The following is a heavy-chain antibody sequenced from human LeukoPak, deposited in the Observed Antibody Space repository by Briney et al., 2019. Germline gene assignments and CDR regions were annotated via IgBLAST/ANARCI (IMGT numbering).Heavy chain of an antibody. V-gene: IGHV4-39*07. CDR3: ARLRSRYFDY. CDR1: GGSISSSSYY. J-gene: IGHJ4*02. D-gene: IGHD3-16*01. Sequence: SETLFLTCTVSGGSISSSSYYWGWIRQPPGKGLEWIGSIYYSGSTYYNPSLKSRVTISVDTSKNQFSLKLSSVTAADTAVYYCARLRSRYFDYWGQGTLVTVSS. CDR2: IYYSGST.